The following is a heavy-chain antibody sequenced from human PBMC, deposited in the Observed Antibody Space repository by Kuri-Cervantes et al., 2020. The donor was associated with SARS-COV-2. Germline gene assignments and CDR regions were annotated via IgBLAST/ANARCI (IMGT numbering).Heavy chain of an antibody. CDR3: ARDPREYYYDSSGTIRTEESYFDY. CDR1: GYTFTGYY. Sequence: ASVKVSCKASGYTFTGYYMHWVRQAPGQGLEWMGWMNPNSGNTGYAQKFQGRVTMTRNTSISTAYMELSSLRSDDTAVYYCARDPREYYYDSSGTIRTEESYFDYWGQGTLVTVSS. J-gene: IGHJ4*02. CDR2: MNPNSGNT. V-gene: IGHV1-8*02. D-gene: IGHD3-22*01.